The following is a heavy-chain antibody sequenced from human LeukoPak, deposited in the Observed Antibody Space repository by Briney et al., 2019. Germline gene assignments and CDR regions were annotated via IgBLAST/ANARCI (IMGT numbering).Heavy chain of an antibody. V-gene: IGHV4-31*03. J-gene: IGHJ5*02. D-gene: IGHD2-15*01. CDR1: GGSISSGGYY. CDR2: IYYSGST. CDR3: ARGAAYNWFDP. Sequence: SETLSLTRTVSGGSISSGGYYWSWIRQHPGKGLEWIGYIYYSGSTYYNPSLKSRVTISVDASKNQFSLKLSSVTAADTAVYYCARGAAYNWFDPWGQGTLVTVSS.